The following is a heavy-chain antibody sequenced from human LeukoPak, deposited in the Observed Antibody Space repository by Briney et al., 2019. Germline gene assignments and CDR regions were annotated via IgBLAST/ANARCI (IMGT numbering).Heavy chain of an antibody. CDR3: ARPVVASHDAFDI. V-gene: IGHV4-4*09. Sequence: SGTLSLTCTVSGGSISSDYWCWSRQPPGKGLEWIGYIYTSGSTNYNPSLKSRVTISVDTSKNQFSLKLSSVTAADTAVYYCARPVVASHDAFDIWGQGTMVAVSS. D-gene: IGHD2-15*01. J-gene: IGHJ3*02. CDR2: IYTSGST. CDR1: GGSISSDY.